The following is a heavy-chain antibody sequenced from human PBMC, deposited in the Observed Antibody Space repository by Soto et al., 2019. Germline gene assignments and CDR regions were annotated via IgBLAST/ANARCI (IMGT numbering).Heavy chain of an antibody. J-gene: IGHJ4*02. CDR3: ARESAGRDEFQSSGDFDY. CDR1: GYFFASYS. CDR2: INPSVGST. D-gene: IGHD2-15*01. V-gene: IGHV1-46*01. Sequence: QVQLVQSGAEVKKPGASVKVSCKASGYFFASYSMHWVRQAPGQGLEWMGMINPSVGSTSYVEKFQGRVPRTRDTSTSTVYMELSGLRSEDTAVYYCARESAGRDEFQSSGDFDYWGQGTLVTVSS.